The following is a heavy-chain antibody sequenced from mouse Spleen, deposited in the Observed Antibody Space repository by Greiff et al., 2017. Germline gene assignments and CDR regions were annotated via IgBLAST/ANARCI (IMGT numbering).Heavy chain of an antibody. CDR3: TRDGNYVPYAMDY. CDR1: GFNIKDYY. D-gene: IGHD2-1*01. CDR2: IDPEDGDT. Sequence: LVESGAELVRPGASVKLSCTASGFNIKDYYMHWVKQRPEQGLEWIGRIDPEDGDTEYAPKFQGKATMTADTSSNTAYLQLSSLTSEDTAVYYCTRDGNYVPYAMDYWGQGTSVTVSS. J-gene: IGHJ4*01. V-gene: IGHV14-1*01.